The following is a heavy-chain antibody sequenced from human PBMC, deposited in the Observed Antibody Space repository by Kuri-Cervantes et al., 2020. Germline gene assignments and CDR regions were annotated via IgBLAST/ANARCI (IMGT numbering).Heavy chain of an antibody. CDR3: ASAGQGGDSGSYSYFDY. CDR1: GGSIDTYY. D-gene: IGHD1-26*01. Sequence: GSLRLSCTVSGGSIDTYYWTWIRQPPGKGLEWIGYIYYIASANYNPSLKSRGHISVDRSKNQISLKLTSVTAADTAVYYCASAGQGGDSGSYSYFDYWGQGTLVTVSS. V-gene: IGHV4-59*01. CDR2: IYYIASA. J-gene: IGHJ4*02.